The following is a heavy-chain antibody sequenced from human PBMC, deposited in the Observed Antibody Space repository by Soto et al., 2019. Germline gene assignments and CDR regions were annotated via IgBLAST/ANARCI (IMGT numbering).Heavy chain of an antibody. V-gene: IGHV4-61*01. CDR1: GDSVSGGSYH. CDR2: MHYTGSS. J-gene: IGHJ4*02. CDR3: AREGEWLGPFDF. Sequence: PSETLSLTCTVSGDSVSGGSYHWSWIRQPPGKGLEWIGYMHYTGSSSYNPSLKSRVTISVDAPRNQFSLKLSSVTAADTAVYYCAREGEWLGPFDFWGQGTVVTVSS. D-gene: IGHD6-19*01.